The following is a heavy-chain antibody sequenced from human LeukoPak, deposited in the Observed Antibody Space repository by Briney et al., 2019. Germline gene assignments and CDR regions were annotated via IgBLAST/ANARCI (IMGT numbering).Heavy chain of an antibody. J-gene: IGHJ3*02. Sequence: PSETLSLTCAVYGGSFSGYYWNWIRQSPGKGLEWIGEINHSGSTNYNPSLKSRVTISVDTSKNHFSLKLSSVTAADTAVYYCASVDTVMAFDGFDIWGQGTMVTVSS. CDR3: ASVDTVMAFDGFDI. D-gene: IGHD5-18*01. CDR1: GGSFSGYY. V-gene: IGHV4-34*01. CDR2: INHSGST.